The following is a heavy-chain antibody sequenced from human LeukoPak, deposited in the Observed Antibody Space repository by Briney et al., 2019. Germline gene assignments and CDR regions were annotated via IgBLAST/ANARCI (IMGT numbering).Heavy chain of an antibody. CDR2: ISGSGGST. D-gene: IGHD3-22*01. J-gene: IGHJ4*02. V-gene: IGHV3-23*01. CDR3: AKVKGAIVAFDY. Sequence: PGGSLRLSCAASGFTFSSYAMSWVRQAPGKGLEWVSAISGSGGSTYYADSVKGRYTTSRDNSKNTLYLQMNSLRAEDTAVYYCAKVKGAIVAFDYWGQGTLVTVSS. CDR1: GFTFSSYA.